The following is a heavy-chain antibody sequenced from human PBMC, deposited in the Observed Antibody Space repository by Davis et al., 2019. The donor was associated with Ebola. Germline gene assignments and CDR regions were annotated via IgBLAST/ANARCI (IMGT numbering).Heavy chain of an antibody. CDR1: GGTFSSYT. Sequence: SVKVSCKASGGTFSSYTISWVRQAPGQGLEWMGRIIPILGIANYAQKFQGRVTITADKSTSTAYMELSSLRSEDTAVYYCSGWHRAYYYGMDVWGQGTTVTVSS. V-gene: IGHV1-69*02. D-gene: IGHD1-14*01. CDR2: IIPILGIA. CDR3: SGWHRAYYYGMDV. J-gene: IGHJ6*02.